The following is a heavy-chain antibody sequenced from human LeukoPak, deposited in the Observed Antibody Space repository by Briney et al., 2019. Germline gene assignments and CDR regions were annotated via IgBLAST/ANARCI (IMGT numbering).Heavy chain of an antibody. V-gene: IGHV4-34*01. CDR3: ARGLVGIAVAANGNWFDP. CDR2: INHSGST. D-gene: IGHD6-19*01. Sequence: SETLSLTCAVYGGSFSGYYWSWIRQPPGKGLEWIGEINHSGSTNYNPSLKSRVTISVDTSKNQFSLKLSSVTAADTAVYYCARGLVGIAVAANGNWFDPWGQGTLVTVSS. CDR1: GGSFSGYY. J-gene: IGHJ5*02.